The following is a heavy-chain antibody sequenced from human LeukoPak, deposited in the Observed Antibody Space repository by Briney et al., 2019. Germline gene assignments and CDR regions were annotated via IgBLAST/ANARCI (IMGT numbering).Heavy chain of an antibody. J-gene: IGHJ4*02. CDR1: GYSFTSYW. Sequence: AGESLKISCKGSGYSFTSYWIGWVRQMPGKGLEWMGIIYPGDSDTRYSPSFQGQVTISADKSISTAYLQWSSLKASDTAMYYCARLIYGDYAPLYLDYGARETRVTVPS. D-gene: IGHD4-17*01. CDR2: IYPGDSDT. V-gene: IGHV5-51*01. CDR3: ARLIYGDYAPLYLDY.